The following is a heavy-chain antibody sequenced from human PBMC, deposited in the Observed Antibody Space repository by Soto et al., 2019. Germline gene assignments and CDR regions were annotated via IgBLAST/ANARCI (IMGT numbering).Heavy chain of an antibody. J-gene: IGHJ4*02. CDR2: ISSNGVST. Sequence: EVQLVESGGGLVQPGGSLRLSCAASGFTFSSYAMHWVRQAPGKGLEYVSAISSNGVSTYYANSVKGRFTISRDNSKNPLYLQMGSLRAEDMAVYYWAREGRGYGSGSYSLDYWGQGTLVTVSS. D-gene: IGHD3-10*01. CDR3: AREGRGYGSGSYSLDY. V-gene: IGHV3-64*01. CDR1: GFTFSSYA.